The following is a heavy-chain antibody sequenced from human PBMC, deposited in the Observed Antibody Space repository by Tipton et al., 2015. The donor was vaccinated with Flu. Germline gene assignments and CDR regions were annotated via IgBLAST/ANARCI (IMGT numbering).Heavy chain of an antibody. CDR3: AKEYYYGSGSGYFDH. CDR2: ISWNSGSI. V-gene: IGHV3-9*01. D-gene: IGHD3-10*01. Sequence: SLRLSCAASGFTFDDYAMHWVRQAPGKGLEWVSGISWNSGSIGYADSVKGRFTISRDNAKNSLYLQMNSLRAEDTALYYCAKEYYYGSGSGYFDHWGQGTLVTVSS. CDR1: GFTFDDYA. J-gene: IGHJ4*02.